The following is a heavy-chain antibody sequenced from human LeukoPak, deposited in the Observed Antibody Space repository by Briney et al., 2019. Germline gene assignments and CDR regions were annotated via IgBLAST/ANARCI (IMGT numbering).Heavy chain of an antibody. J-gene: IGHJ4*02. V-gene: IGHV1-18*01. CDR3: ARDCGYQCLFDY. CDR1: GYTFTNYG. D-gene: IGHD5-12*01. CDR2: ISGYNGNT. Sequence: ASVKVSCKASGYTFTNYGISWMRQAPGQGLEWMGWISGYNGNTNYAQKFQGRLTMTTHTSTNTAHMELRSLRSDDTAMYYCARDCGYQCLFDYWGQGTPVTVSS.